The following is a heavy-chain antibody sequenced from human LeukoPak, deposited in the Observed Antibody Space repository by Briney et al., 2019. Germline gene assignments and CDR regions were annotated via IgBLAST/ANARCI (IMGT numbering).Heavy chain of an antibody. V-gene: IGHV3-11*01. CDR3: ARGHYGLDY. CDR2: ITPSGDST. CDR1: GFTFSDWY. D-gene: IGHD3-10*01. Sequence: GGSLRLSCAASGFTFSDWYISWIRQAPGKGLEWVSYITPSGDSTYYGDSVKGRFTISKDNAKNSVSLHMNSLRAEDTAVYYCARGHYGLDYWGQGTLVTVSS. J-gene: IGHJ4*02.